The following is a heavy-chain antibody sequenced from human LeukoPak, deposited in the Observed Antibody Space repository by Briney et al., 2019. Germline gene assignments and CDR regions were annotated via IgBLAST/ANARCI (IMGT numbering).Heavy chain of an antibody. CDR1: GFTFGDYG. V-gene: IGHV3-20*01. J-gene: IGHJ5*02. CDR3: ARGLVQSGP. D-gene: IGHD6-19*01. Sequence: PGGSLRLSCAASGFTFGDYGMRWVRQAPGKRLVCVSGINWNGGSTGYADSVKGRFTISRDNAKNSLYLQMNSLRAEDTALYHCARGLVQSGPWGQGTLVTVSS. CDR2: INWNGGST.